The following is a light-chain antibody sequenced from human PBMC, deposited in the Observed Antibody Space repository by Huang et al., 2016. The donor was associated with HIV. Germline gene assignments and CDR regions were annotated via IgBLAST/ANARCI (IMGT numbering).Light chain of an antibody. Sequence: EIVLTQSPGTLSLSPGERATLSCRASPSVSSSYLAWYQQKPGQAPRLLIYGASSRTTGIPDRCSGSGSGTDFTLTSSRLEPEECAVYYCQQYSSSRSGTFGQGTKVEIK. CDR3: QQYSSSRSGT. CDR2: GAS. CDR1: PSVSSSY. V-gene: IGKV3-20*01. J-gene: IGKJ1*01.